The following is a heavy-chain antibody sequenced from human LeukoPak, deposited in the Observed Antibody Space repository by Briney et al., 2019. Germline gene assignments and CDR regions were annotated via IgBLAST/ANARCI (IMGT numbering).Heavy chain of an antibody. CDR3: ARAGLWDYSDSSGYHNGAFDI. V-gene: IGHV1-8*01. J-gene: IGHJ3*02. CDR1: GYTFTSYD. D-gene: IGHD3-22*01. Sequence: ASVKVSCKASGYTFTSYDINWVRQATGQGLEWMGWMNPNSGNTGYAQKFQGRVTMTRNTSISTAYMELSSLRSEDTAVYYCARAGLWDYSDSSGYHNGAFDIWGQETMVTVSS. CDR2: MNPNSGNT.